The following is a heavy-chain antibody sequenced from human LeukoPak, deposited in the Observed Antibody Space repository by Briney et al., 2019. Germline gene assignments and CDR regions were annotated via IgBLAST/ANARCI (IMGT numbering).Heavy chain of an antibody. CDR2: IYSSGST. CDR1: GGSISSYY. D-gene: IGHD3-22*01. J-gene: IGHJ5*02. CDR3: ARDYSSGYYPNWFDP. Sequence: PSETLSLTCTVPGGSISSYYWSWIRQPAGKGLEWIGRIYSSGSTNYNPSLKSRVTMSVDTSKNQFPLKLSSVTAADTAVYYCARDYSSGYYPNWFDPWGQGTLVTVSS. V-gene: IGHV4-4*07.